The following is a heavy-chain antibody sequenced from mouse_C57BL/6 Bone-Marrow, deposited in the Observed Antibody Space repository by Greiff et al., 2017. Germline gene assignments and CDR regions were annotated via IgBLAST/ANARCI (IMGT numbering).Heavy chain of an antibody. CDR1: GFNIKDYY. J-gene: IGHJ3*01. V-gene: IGHV14-1*01. D-gene: IGHD1-1*01. CDR2: IDPEDGDT. CDR3: TIPFITPWFAY. Sequence: EVQLQQSGAELVRPGASVKLSCTASGFNIKDYYMHWVKQRPEQGLEWIGRIDPEDGDTEYAPKFQGKATMTADTSSNTAYLQLSSLTSEDTAVYYCTIPFITPWFAYWGQGTLVTVSA.